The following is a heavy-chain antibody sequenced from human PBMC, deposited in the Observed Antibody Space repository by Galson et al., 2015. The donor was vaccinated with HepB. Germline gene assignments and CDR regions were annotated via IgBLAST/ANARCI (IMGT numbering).Heavy chain of an antibody. CDR3: AKDCGYSSYFDY. Sequence: SLRLSCAASGFTFSSYGMHWVRQAPGKGLEWVAVISYDGSNKYYADSVKGRFTISRDNSKNTLYLQMNSLRAEDTAVYYCAKDCGYSSYFDYWGQGTLVTVSS. J-gene: IGHJ4*02. D-gene: IGHD5-18*01. CDR2: ISYDGSNK. CDR1: GFTFSSYG. V-gene: IGHV3-30*18.